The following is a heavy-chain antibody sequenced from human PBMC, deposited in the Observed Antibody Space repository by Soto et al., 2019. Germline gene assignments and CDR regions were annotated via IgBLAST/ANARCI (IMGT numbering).Heavy chain of an antibody. CDR2: IYYSGST. CDR3: ARERSSIAARGGNWFDP. J-gene: IGHJ5*02. Sequence: ASETLSLTCTVSGGSISSYYWSWIRQPPGKGLEWIGYIYYSGSTNYNPSLKSRVTISVDTSKNQFSLKLSSVTAADTAVYYCARERSSIAARGGNWFDPWGQGTLVTVSS. V-gene: IGHV4-59*01. CDR1: GGSISSYY. D-gene: IGHD6-6*01.